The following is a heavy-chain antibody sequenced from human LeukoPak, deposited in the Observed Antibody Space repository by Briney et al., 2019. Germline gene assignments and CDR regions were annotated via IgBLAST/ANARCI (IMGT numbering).Heavy chain of an antibody. CDR1: GDSISSADYY. CDR2: IYYSGST. J-gene: IGHJ4*02. D-gene: IGHD1-26*01. Sequence: SETLPLTCTVSGDSISSADYYWSWILQPPGKGLEGIGYIYYSGSTYYNPSLKSRVIISEDTYKHQFSLKLRSVTAADTAVYYCARVKYSGSYYGVDYWGKGTLVTVSS. CDR3: ARVKYSGSYYGVDY. V-gene: IGHV4-30-4*08.